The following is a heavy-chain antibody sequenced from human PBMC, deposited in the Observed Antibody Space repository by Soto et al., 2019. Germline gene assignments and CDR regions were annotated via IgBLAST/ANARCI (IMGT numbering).Heavy chain of an antibody. CDR2: INSDGSST. D-gene: IGHD6-13*01. V-gene: IGHV3-74*01. CDR3: ETNTRMEQQLVPFDY. J-gene: IGHJ4*02. Sequence: EVQLVESRGGLVQPGGSLRLSCAASGFTFSTSWMHWVRQAPGKGLVWVSRINSDGSSTTYADSVKGRFTISRDNAKNTLYLQMNSLRAEDTAVYYCETNTRMEQQLVPFDYWGQGTLVTVSA. CDR1: GFTFSTSW.